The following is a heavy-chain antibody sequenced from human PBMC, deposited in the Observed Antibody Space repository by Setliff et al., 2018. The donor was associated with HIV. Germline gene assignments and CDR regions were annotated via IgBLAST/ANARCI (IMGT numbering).Heavy chain of an antibody. D-gene: IGHD3-10*01. CDR2: VYTSGTT. V-gene: IGHV4-61*09. CDR1: GGSISSGHYY. CDR3: AGAWFGEFHLFDP. Sequence: SETLSLTCTVSGGSISSGHYYWSWIRQPAGKGLEWIGHVYTSGTTNYNPSLKSRVTISVDTSKNQFSLKLSSVTAADTAVYYCAGAWFGEFHLFDPWGQGTLVTVSS. J-gene: IGHJ5*02.